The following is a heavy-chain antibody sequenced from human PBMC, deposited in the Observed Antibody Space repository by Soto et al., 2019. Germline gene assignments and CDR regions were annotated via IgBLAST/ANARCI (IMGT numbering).Heavy chain of an antibody. V-gene: IGHV1-18*01. CDR2: ISAYNGNT. CDR1: GYTFTSYG. CDR3: ARDLKEYYAFWSGTFDF. D-gene: IGHD3-3*01. Sequence: QVQLVQSGAEVKKPGASVKVSCKASGYTFTSYGISWVRQAPGQGLEWMGWISAYNGNTNYAQKLQGRVTMTTDTSTSTAYMELRSLRSDDTAVYYCARDLKEYYAFWSGTFDFWGQGTLVTVSS. J-gene: IGHJ4*02.